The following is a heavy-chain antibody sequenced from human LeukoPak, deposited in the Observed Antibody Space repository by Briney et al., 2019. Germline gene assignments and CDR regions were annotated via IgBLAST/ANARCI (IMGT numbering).Heavy chain of an antibody. V-gene: IGHV4-59*08. CDR3: ARHGPLYDIWSAQFYFDY. D-gene: IGHD3-3*01. CDR2: IYYSGTT. CDR1: GGSISTFY. Sequence: SETLSLTCTVSGGSISTFYWSWIRQRPGKGLEWIGYIYYSGTTNYNPSLKSRVTISVDMSKSQFSLNLSSVTAADTALYYCARHGPLYDIWSAQFYFDYWGQGTLVAVS. J-gene: IGHJ4*02.